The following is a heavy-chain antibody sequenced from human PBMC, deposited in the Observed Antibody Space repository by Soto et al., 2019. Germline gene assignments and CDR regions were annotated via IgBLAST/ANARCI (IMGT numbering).Heavy chain of an antibody. D-gene: IGHD6-13*01. CDR3: AREGIAAAGTNWFDP. CDR1: GVYISGYY. V-gene: IGHV4-59*01. J-gene: IGHJ5*02. Sequence: SDTLSRTCTVSGVYISGYYLSLIRQPPGKGLEWIGYIYYSGSTNYNPSLKSRVTISVDTSKNQFSLKLSSVTAADTAVYYCAREGIAAAGTNWFDPWGQGTLVTVSS. CDR2: IYYSGST.